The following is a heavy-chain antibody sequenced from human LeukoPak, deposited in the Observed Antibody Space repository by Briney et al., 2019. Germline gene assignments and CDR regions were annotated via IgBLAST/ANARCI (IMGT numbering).Heavy chain of an antibody. CDR3: AKDQDYYYYYGMDV. CDR1: GFTLDDYA. CDR2: ISWNSGSI. J-gene: IGHJ6*02. V-gene: IGHV3-9*01. Sequence: QAGGSLRLSCAASGFTLDDYAMHWVRQAPGKGLEWVSGISWNSGSIGYADSVKGRLTISRDNAKNSLYLQMNSLRAEDTALYYCAKDQDYYYYYGMDVWGQGTTVTVSS.